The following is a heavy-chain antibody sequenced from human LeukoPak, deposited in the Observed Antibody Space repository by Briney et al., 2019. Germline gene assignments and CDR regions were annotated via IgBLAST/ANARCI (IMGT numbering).Heavy chain of an antibody. Sequence: ASVKVSCKASGYTFTSYGISWVRQAPGQGLEWMGWISAYNGNTNYAQKLQGRVTMTTDTSTSTAYMELRSLRSDDTAVYYCAREERYYDSSGYYPFDYWGQGTLVTVSS. J-gene: IGHJ4*02. CDR3: AREERYYDSSGYYPFDY. V-gene: IGHV1-18*01. CDR1: GYTFTSYG. D-gene: IGHD3-22*01. CDR2: ISAYNGNT.